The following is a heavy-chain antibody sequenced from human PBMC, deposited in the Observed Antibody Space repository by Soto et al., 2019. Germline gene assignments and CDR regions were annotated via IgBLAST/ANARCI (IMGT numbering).Heavy chain of an antibody. D-gene: IGHD3-22*01. CDR3: ARLGGYYQALDT. CDR2: IYFAGTT. CDR1: GGSITPDY. V-gene: IGHV4-59*08. Sequence: KPSETLSLTCSISGGSITPDYWSWIRQAPGKGLEWIGYIYFAGTTSHNPSLKSRVTMSVDTSENQFSLNLTSVTAADTAVYYCARLGGYYQALDTWGQGIPVTVSS. J-gene: IGHJ5*02.